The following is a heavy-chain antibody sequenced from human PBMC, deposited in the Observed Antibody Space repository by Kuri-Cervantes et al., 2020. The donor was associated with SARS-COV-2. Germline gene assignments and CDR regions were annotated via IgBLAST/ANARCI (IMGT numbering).Heavy chain of an antibody. CDR2: IKQDGSEK. J-gene: IGHJ2*01. CDR3: ARVGPRGTGIAVAGYWYFDL. Sequence: LSLTCAASGFTFSSYWMSWVRQAPGKGLEWVANIKQDGSEKYYVDSVKGRFTISRDDAKNSLYLQMNSLRDGDTAVYYCARVGPRGTGIAVAGYWYFDLWGRGTLVTVSS. CDR1: GFTFSSYW. D-gene: IGHD6-19*01. V-gene: IGHV3-7*04.